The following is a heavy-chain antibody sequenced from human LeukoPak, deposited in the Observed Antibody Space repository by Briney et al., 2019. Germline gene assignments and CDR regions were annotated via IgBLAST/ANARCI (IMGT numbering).Heavy chain of an antibody. Sequence: GGSLRLSCAASGFTFSSYNMNWVRQAPGKGLEWVSSISSSSSYIYYADSVKGRFTISRDNAKNSLYLQMNSLRAEDTAVYYCARRAQNFPGAFDIWGQGTMVTVSS. D-gene: IGHD1-7*01. CDR1: GFTFSSYN. J-gene: IGHJ3*02. CDR3: ARRAQNFPGAFDI. V-gene: IGHV3-21*01. CDR2: ISSSSSYI.